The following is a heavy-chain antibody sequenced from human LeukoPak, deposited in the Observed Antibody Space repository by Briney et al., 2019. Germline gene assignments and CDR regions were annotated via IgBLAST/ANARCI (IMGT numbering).Heavy chain of an antibody. CDR3: ARDRGCSSTSCYKSSYYYYYGMDV. D-gene: IGHD2-2*02. CDR1: GGSISSSSYY. CDR2: IYYSGST. V-gene: IGHV4-39*07. J-gene: IGHJ6*02. Sequence: SETLSLTCTVSGGSISSSSYYWGWIRQPPGKGLEWIGSIYYSGSTYYNPSLKSRVTISVDTSKNQFSLKLSSVTAADTAVYYCARDRGCSSTSCYKSSYYYYYGMDVWGQGTTVTVSS.